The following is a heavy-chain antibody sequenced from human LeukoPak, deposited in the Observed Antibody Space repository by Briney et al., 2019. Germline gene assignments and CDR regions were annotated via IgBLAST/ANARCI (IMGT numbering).Heavy chain of an antibody. Sequence: ASVKVSCKSSGYTFTGYYMHGVRHPPGQGREWRGWINPNSGGTKYAQKFQGRVTMNRDTSISTAYRELRRLRSDDTAVYYCARADGHEYYFDYWGQGTLVTVSS. J-gene: IGHJ4*02. V-gene: IGHV1-2*02. CDR2: INPNSGGT. CDR3: ARADGHEYYFDY. CDR1: GYTFTGYY.